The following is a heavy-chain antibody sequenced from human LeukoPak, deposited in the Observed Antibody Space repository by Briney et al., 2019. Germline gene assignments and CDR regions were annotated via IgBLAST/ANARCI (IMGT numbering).Heavy chain of an antibody. CDR1: GGSISSYY. CDR2: IYSSGST. Sequence: PSETLSLTCTVSGGSISSYYWSWIRQPAGKGLEWIGRIYSSGSTNYNPSHKSRVTMSVDTSTNQFSLRLSSVTAADTAVYYCARMYSGTYGGIDYWGQGTLVTVSS. CDR3: ARMYSGTYGGIDY. D-gene: IGHD1-26*01. J-gene: IGHJ4*02. V-gene: IGHV4-4*07.